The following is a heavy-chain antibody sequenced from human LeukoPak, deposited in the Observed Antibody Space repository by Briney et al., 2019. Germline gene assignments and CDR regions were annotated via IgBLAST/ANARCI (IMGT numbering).Heavy chain of an antibody. Sequence: GGSLRLSCAASGFTFSSYWMHWVRQAPGKGLVWVSRINSDGSSTSYADSVKGRFTIARDNAKNSLYLQMNSLRAEDTAVYYCARGGPPGYYYYYMDVWGKGTTVTVSS. J-gene: IGHJ6*03. CDR2: INSDGSST. V-gene: IGHV3-74*01. CDR3: ARGGPPGYYYYYMDV. CDR1: GFTFSSYW.